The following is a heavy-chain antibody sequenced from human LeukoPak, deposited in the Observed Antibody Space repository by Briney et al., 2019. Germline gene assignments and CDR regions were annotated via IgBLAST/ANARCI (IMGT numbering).Heavy chain of an antibody. CDR2: ITSSSNYI. J-gene: IGHJ3*02. V-gene: IGHV3-21*01. CDR1: GFTFSSYS. Sequence: GGSLRLSCAASGFTFSSYSINWVRQAPGKGLEYVSSITSSSNYIHYADSVKGRFTISRDNTKNSLYLQMNSLRAEDTAVYYCARSRGAFDIWGQGTLVTVSS. CDR3: ARSRGAFDI.